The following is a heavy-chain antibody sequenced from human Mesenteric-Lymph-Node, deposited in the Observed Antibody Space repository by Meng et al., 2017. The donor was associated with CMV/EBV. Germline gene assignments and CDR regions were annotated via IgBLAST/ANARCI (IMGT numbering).Heavy chain of an antibody. CDR3: ARGSSYDILTGYFDY. Sequence: QVPFHQWGAGLLKPSETLSVTCAVYGGSFSGYYWNWIRQSPEKGLEWIGEINHSGSTTYNPSFTSRIIISVDTSTNQISLNMSSVTAADTAVYYCARGSSYDILTGYFDYWGQGALVTVSS. V-gene: IGHV4-34*01. CDR1: GGSFSGYY. D-gene: IGHD3-9*01. J-gene: IGHJ4*02. CDR2: INHSGST.